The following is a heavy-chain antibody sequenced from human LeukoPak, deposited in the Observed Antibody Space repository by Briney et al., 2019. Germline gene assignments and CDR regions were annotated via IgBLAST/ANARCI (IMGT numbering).Heavy chain of an antibody. J-gene: IGHJ4*02. V-gene: IGHV4-39*01. CDR2: IYYSGST. D-gene: IGHD6-13*01. Sequence: SETLSLTCTVSGGSISSSSYYWGWIRQPPGKGLEWIGSIYYSGSTYYNPSLKSRGTISVDTSKNQFSLKLSSVTAADTAVYYCARRGSSWYYFDYWGQGTLVTVSS. CDR3: ARRGSSWYYFDY. CDR1: GGSISSSSYY.